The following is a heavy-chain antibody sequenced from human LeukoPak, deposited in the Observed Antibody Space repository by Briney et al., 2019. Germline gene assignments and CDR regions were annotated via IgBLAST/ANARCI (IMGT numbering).Heavy chain of an antibody. CDR1: GFTFSSYA. D-gene: IGHD1-26*01. CDR2: ISGSGVTT. V-gene: IGHV3-23*01. Sequence: GGSLRLSCVASGFTFSSYAMSWVRQAPGRGLEWVSAISGSGVTTHYAGSVKGRFSISRDNSKNTLYLQMNSLRAEDTALYYCAKKVVVGATSPYSDFQDWGQGTLVTVSS. J-gene: IGHJ1*01. CDR3: AKKVVVGATSPYSDFQD.